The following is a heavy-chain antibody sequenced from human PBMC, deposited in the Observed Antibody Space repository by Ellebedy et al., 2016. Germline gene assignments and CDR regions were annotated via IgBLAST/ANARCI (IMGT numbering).Heavy chain of an antibody. CDR3: AGTRYSSSWTASYYGMDV. J-gene: IGHJ6*02. CDR2: IDPSDSYT. D-gene: IGHD6-13*01. V-gene: IGHV5-10-1*01. CDR1: GYSFTSYW. Sequence: GESLKISXKGSGYSFTSYWISWVRQMPGKGLEWMGRIDPSDSYTNYSPSFQGHVTISADKSISTAYLQWSSLKASDTAMYYCAGTRYSSSWTASYYGMDVWGQGTTVTVSS.